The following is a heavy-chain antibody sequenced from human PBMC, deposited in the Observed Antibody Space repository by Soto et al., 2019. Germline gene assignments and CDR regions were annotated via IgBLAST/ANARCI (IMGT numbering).Heavy chain of an antibody. V-gene: IGHV4-30-4*01. D-gene: IGHD3-3*01. J-gene: IGHJ4*02. Sequence: SETLSLTCSVSGGSISNGDYYWSWIRQPPGKGLEWIGYIYYSGSTYYNPSLKSRVTMSVDTSKNQFSLRLSSVTAADTAVYYCARESNPDPSFWSSYYTGYFDSWGQGTLVTVSS. CDR2: IYYSGST. CDR1: GGSISNGDYY. CDR3: ARESNPDPSFWSSYYTGYFDS.